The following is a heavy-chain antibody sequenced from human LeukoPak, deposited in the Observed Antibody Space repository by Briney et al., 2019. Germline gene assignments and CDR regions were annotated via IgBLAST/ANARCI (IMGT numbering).Heavy chain of an antibody. V-gene: IGHV3-66*01. CDR2: IYSDGGT. CDR1: GFTFSDYY. CDR3: TRASWDY. Sequence: GGSLRLSCAASGFTFSDYYMSWVRQAPGKGLEWLSVIYSDGGTYYADSVKGRFTISRDNSKNMLYLQMNSLRAEDTAVYYCTRASWDYWGQGTLVTVSS. D-gene: IGHD3-10*01. J-gene: IGHJ4*02.